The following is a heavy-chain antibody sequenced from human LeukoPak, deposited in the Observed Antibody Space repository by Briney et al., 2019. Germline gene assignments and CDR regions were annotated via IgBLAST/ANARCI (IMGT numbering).Heavy chain of an antibody. CDR3: AKELGIAAAEAGFEI. Sequence: SGGSLRLSCAASGFTFTTYGMHWVRQAPGKGLEWVAFIRNDGSQKYFADSVKGRFTISKDNSKNTLDLQMNSLRVEDTAVYYCAKELGIAAAEAGFEIWGQGTMVTVSS. CDR2: IRNDGSQK. V-gene: IGHV3-30*02. CDR1: GFTFTTYG. J-gene: IGHJ3*02. D-gene: IGHD6-13*01.